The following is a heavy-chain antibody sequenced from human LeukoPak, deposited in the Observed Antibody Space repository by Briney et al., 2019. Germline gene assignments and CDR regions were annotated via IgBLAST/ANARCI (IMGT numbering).Heavy chain of an antibody. J-gene: IGHJ5*02. CDR3: ARASSQYQLLPGGWFDP. CDR1: GGSFSGYY. D-gene: IGHD2-2*01. Sequence: SETLSLTCAVYGGSFSGYYWSWLRQPPGKGLEWIGEINHSGSTNYNPSLKSRVTISVDTSKNQFSLKLSSVTAADTAVYYCARASSQYQLLPGGWFDPWGQGTLVTISS. CDR2: INHSGST. V-gene: IGHV4-34*01.